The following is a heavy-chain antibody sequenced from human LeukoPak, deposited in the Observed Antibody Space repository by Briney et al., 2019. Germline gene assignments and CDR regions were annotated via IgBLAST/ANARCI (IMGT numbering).Heavy chain of an antibody. CDR1: GGSISSYY. Sequence: SETLSLTCTVSGGSISSYYWGWIRQPPGKGLEWIGYIYYSGSTNYNPSLKSRVTISIDTSKKQFSLKLSSVTAADTAVYYCARGYSGNYGRFDYWGQGTLVTVSS. V-gene: IGHV4-59*01. CDR2: IYYSGST. J-gene: IGHJ4*02. CDR3: ARGYSGNYGRFDY. D-gene: IGHD1-26*01.